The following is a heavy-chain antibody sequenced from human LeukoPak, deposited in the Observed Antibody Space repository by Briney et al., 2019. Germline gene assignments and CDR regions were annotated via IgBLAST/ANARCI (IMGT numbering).Heavy chain of an antibody. CDR1: GGSISSSNW. D-gene: IGHD2-2*01. V-gene: IGHV4-4*02. CDR3: AREGCSSTSCYYDY. CDR2: IYHSGST. Sequence: SGTLSLTCAVSGGSISSSNWWSWVRQPPGKGLEWIGEIYHSGSTNYNPSLKSRVTISVDKSKNQFSLKLSSVTAADTAVYYCAREGCSSTSCYYDYWGQGTLVTVSS. J-gene: IGHJ4*02.